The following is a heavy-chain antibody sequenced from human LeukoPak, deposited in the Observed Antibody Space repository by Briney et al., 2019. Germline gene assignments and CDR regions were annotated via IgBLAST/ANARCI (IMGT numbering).Heavy chain of an antibody. Sequence: ASVKVSCKASGYTFTGYYINWVRQAPGQGLEWMGWINPHSGGTNYAQKFQGGVTMTRDTSITTAYMELSSLRSDDTAVYYCARDVGEYCSSTNYYASHYWGQGTLVTVSS. CDR1: GYTFTGYY. CDR3: ARDVGEYCSSTNYYASHY. D-gene: IGHD2-2*01. V-gene: IGHV1-2*02. CDR2: INPHSGGT. J-gene: IGHJ4*02.